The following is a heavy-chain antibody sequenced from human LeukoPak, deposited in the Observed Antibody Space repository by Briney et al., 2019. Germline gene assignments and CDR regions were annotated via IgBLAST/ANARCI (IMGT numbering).Heavy chain of an antibody. J-gene: IGHJ3*02. Sequence: GGSLRLSCVASGFTFSSYGMHWVRQAPGKGLEWVAVILNDGSNKYYADSVKGRFTISRDNSKNTLYLQMNSLRAEDTAVYYCAKGRGAFDIWGQGTMVTVSS. CDR1: GFTFSSYG. V-gene: IGHV3-30*18. CDR3: AKGRGAFDI. D-gene: IGHD3-10*01. CDR2: ILNDGSNK.